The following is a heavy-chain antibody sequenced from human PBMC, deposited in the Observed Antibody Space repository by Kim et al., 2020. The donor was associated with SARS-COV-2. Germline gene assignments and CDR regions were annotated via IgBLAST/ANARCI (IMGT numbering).Heavy chain of an antibody. V-gene: IGHV3-33*05. Sequence: GGSLRLSCAASRFTLRSYGMHWVRQAPGKGLEWVALISYDGSNKYYADSVKGRFTISRDNSKNTLYLQMNSLRAEDTALYYCAREGNNYYGLVVWGQGTTVTVSS. CDR3: AREGNNYYGLVV. J-gene: IGHJ6*02. CDR1: RFTLRSYG. D-gene: IGHD6-13*01. CDR2: ISYDGSNK.